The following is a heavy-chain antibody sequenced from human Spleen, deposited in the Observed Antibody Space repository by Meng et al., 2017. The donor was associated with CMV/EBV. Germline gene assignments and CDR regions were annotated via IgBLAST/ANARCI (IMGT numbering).Heavy chain of an antibody. D-gene: IGHD1-26*01. CDR1: GFNFGSYF. CDR2: INPDGSGK. V-gene: IGHV3-7*03. J-gene: IGHJ6*02. Sequence: GGSLRLSCAASGFNFGSYFMSWVRQAPGKGLEWVANINPDGSGKYYVDSVKGRFTISRDNSKNTLYLQMNSLRAEDTAVYYCAKEWELLSYYGMDVWGQGTTVTVSS. CDR3: AKEWELLSYYGMDV.